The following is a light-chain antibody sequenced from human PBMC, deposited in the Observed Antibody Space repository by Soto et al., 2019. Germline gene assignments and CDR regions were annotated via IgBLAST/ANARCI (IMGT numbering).Light chain of an antibody. CDR3: SAWDESLNAEV. CDR1: TSNLGGNT. Sequence: QSVLTQPPSVSGTPGHKVSISCSGSTSNLGGNTVNWYQQLPGTAPNLLIYTNNQRPSGVPARFSGSKSGTSASLAISDLRSDDEADFYCSAWDESLNAEVFGGGTKLTVL. J-gene: IGLJ2*01. CDR2: TNN. V-gene: IGLV1-44*01.